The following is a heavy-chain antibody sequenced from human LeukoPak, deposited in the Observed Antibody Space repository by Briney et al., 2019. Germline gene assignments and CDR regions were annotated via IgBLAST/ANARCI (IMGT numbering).Heavy chain of an antibody. CDR2: IYSGSST. J-gene: IGHJ4*02. CDR3: ARGSGDYDILTGWIPAHYDY. V-gene: IGHV3-53*01. CDR1: GFTVSSNY. D-gene: IGHD3-9*01. Sequence: GGSLRLSCTAYGFTVSSNYMSWVRQAPWKGLEWVSVIYSGSSTYYADSVKGRFTISRDNSKNTLYLQMNSLRAEDTAMYYCARGSGDYDILTGWIPAHYDYWGQGTLVTVSS.